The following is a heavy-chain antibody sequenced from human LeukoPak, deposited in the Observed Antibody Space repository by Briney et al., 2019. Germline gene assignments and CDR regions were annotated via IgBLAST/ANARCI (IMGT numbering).Heavy chain of an antibody. CDR2: ISSSSSTI. J-gene: IGHJ4*02. CDR1: GFTFSSYS. CDR3: AKAEGIVATIQKPKRDHYFDY. Sequence: GGSLRLSCAASGFTFSSYSMNWVRQAPGKGLEWVSYISSSSSTIYYADSVKGRFTISRDNSKNTLYLQMNSLRAEDTAVYYCAKAEGIVATIQKPKRDHYFDYWGQGTLVTVSS. D-gene: IGHD5-12*01. V-gene: IGHV3-48*01.